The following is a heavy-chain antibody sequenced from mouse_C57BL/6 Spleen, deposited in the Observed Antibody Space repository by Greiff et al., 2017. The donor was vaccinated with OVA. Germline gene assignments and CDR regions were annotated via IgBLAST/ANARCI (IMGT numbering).Heavy chain of an antibody. J-gene: IGHJ2*01. CDR3: ARDQAASFDY. CDR2: ISYDGSN. CDR1: GYSITSGYY. Sequence: EVKLQESGPGLVKPSQSLSLTCSVTGYSITSGYYWNWIRQFPGNKLEWMGYISYDGSNNYNPSLKNRISITRDTSKNQFFLKLNSVTTEDTATYYCARDQAASFDYWGQGTTLTVSS. D-gene: IGHD3-2*02. V-gene: IGHV3-6*01.